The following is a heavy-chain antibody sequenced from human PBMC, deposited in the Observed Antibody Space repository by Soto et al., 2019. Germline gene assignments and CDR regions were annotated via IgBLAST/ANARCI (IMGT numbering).Heavy chain of an antibody. CDR1: GGSFSGYY. Sequence: TSETLSLTCAVYGGSFSGYYWSWIRQPPGKGLEWIGDINYSGNTNYNPSLKSRVTISVDTSTNTVYMDLSSLRSDDTAVYYCARDLAAADYWGQGTLVTVSS. CDR3: ARDLAAADY. CDR2: INYSGNT. J-gene: IGHJ4*02. V-gene: IGHV4-34*01. D-gene: IGHD6-13*01.